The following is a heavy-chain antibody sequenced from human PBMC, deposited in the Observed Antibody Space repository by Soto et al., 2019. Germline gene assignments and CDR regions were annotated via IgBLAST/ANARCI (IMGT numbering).Heavy chain of an antibody. V-gene: IGHV2-70*12. D-gene: IGHD6-19*01. Sequence: SGPTLVNPTQTLTLTCTFSGFSLSTSGMCVSWIRQPPGKALEWLARIDWDDDKYYSTSLKTRLTISKDTSKNQVVLTMTNMDPVDTATYYCAHRLSRYSSGWLYFDYWGQGTLVTVSS. J-gene: IGHJ4*02. CDR3: AHRLSRYSSGWLYFDY. CDR2: IDWDDDK. CDR1: GFSLSTSGMC.